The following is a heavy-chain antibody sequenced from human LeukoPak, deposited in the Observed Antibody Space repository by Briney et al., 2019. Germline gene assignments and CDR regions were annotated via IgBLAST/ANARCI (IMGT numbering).Heavy chain of an antibody. D-gene: IGHD3-3*01. CDR2: INHSGST. J-gene: IGHJ6*03. Sequence: SETLSLTCAVYGGSFSGYYWSWIRQPPRQGQELIGEINHSGSTNYNPSLKIRVTLSVDTSKNQFSLKLSSVTAADTAVYYCARRPDFWSGSYWAYYYYYMDVWDKGTTVTVSS. V-gene: IGHV4-34*01. CDR1: GGSFSGYY. CDR3: ARRPDFWSGSYWAYYYYYMDV.